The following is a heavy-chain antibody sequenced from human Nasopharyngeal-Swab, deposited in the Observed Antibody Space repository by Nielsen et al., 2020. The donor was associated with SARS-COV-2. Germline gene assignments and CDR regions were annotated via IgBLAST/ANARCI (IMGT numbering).Heavy chain of an antibody. CDR1: GFTFSSYA. Sequence: GDSLKISCAASGFTFSSYAMSWVRQAPGTGLEWVSASSGSGGSTYYADSVKGRFTISRDNSKNTLYLQMNRLRAEDTAVYYCAKASGYIGELLYYYYYMDVWGKGTTVTVSS. CDR2: SSGSGGST. CDR3: AKASGYIGELLYYYYYMDV. J-gene: IGHJ6*03. V-gene: IGHV3-23*01. D-gene: IGHD3-10*01.